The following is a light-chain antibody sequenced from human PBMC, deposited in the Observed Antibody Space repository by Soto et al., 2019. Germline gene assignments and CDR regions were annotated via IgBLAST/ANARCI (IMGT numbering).Light chain of an antibody. J-gene: IGKJ4*01. Sequence: IVMTQSPVTLSVSAGERATLSWRASQSVRRNLAWYQQKPGQAPRLLLSGASTRATGIPARFSGSGSGTEFTLTISSLQSEDFAVYYCQQYDNWPPLTFGGGTKVDIK. V-gene: IGKV3-15*01. CDR3: QQYDNWPPLT. CDR2: GAS. CDR1: QSVRRN.